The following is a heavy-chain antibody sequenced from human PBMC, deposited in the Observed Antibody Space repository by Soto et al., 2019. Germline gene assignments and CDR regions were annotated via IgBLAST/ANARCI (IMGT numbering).Heavy chain of an antibody. CDR1: GYSISSGYY. CDR3: ARDQWGGYSGYDSPGYYYYYGMDV. V-gene: IGHV4-38-2*02. D-gene: IGHD5-12*01. CDR2: IYHGGST. J-gene: IGHJ6*02. Sequence: PSETLSLTCAVSGYSISSGYYWGWLRQPPGKGLEWIGSIYHGGSTYYNPSLNSRVTLSIDMTNNHVSLILSSVTAADTAVYYCARDQWGGYSGYDSPGYYYYYGMDVWGQGTTVTVSS.